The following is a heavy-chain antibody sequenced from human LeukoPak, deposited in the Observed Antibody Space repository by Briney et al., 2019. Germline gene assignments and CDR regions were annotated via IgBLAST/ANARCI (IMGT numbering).Heavy chain of an antibody. CDR3: AKDLYQAAAVDY. CDR1: GLTFSSYG. J-gene: IGHJ4*02. D-gene: IGHD6-13*01. CDR2: ISYDGSDK. V-gene: IGHV3-30*18. Sequence: GGSLRLSCAVPGLTFSSYGMHWVRQAPGKGLEWVAVISYDGSDKYYADSAKGRFTISRDNSKDTLYLQMNSLRPEDTAVYYCAKDLYQAAAVDYWGQGTLVTVSS.